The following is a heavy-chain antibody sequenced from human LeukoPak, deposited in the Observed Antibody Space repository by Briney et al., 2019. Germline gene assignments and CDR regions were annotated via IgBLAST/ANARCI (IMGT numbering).Heavy chain of an antibody. Sequence: ASVKVSCKASGYTFTSYDINWVRQATGQGLEWMGWMNPNSGNTGYAQKLQGRVTMTTDTSTSTAYMELRSLRSDDTAVYYCARYGSGSYYTTGPDYWGQGTLVTVSS. CDR1: GYTFTSYD. V-gene: IGHV1-8*01. CDR3: ARYGSGSYYTTGPDY. CDR2: MNPNSGNT. D-gene: IGHD3-10*01. J-gene: IGHJ4*02.